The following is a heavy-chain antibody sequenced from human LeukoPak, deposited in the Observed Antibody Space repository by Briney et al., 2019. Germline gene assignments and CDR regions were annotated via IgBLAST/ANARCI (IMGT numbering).Heavy chain of an antibody. Sequence: ASVKVSCKASGYTFTSYYMHWVRQAPGQGLEWMGWLNPNSGATNYARKFQGRVTVTRDTSISTAYMDLYSLTSDDTAMYYCTRDPKNYPDYWGQGTLVTVSS. V-gene: IGHV1-2*02. D-gene: IGHD5-24*01. J-gene: IGHJ4*02. CDR3: TRDPKNYPDY. CDR2: LNPNSGAT. CDR1: GYTFTSYY.